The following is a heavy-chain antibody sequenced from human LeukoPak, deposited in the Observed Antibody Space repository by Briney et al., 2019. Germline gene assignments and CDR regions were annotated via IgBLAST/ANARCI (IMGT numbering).Heavy chain of an antibody. CDR2: ISASGDST. J-gene: IGHJ4*02. V-gene: IGHV3-23*01. CDR1: GLTLSRYA. Sequence: GGSLRLSCAASGLTLSRYAMTWVRQAPGKGLEWVSAISASGDSTYYADSVKGRFTISRDNSEDTLYLQMNSLRAEDTAMYYCANIYYFDYWGQGTLVTVSS. CDR3: ANIYYFDY.